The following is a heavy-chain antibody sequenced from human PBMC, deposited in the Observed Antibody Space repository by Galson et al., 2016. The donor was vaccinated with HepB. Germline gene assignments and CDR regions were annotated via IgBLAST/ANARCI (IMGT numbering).Heavy chain of an antibody. Sequence: SLRLSCAASGFTFTDFAIHWVRQAPGQGLEWLTQIWSDGRQRNFADSVKGRFTISRDNSKNTLYLQMNNLRAVDTAIYYCARDIGRNNYFDYWGQGTLVTVSS. V-gene: IGHV3-33*01. D-gene: IGHD1-26*01. J-gene: IGHJ4*02. CDR2: IWSDGRQR. CDR1: GFTFTDFA. CDR3: ARDIGRNNYFDY.